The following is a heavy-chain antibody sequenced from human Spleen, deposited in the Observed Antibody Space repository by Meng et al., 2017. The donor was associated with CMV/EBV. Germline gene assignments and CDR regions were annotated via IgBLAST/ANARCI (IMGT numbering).Heavy chain of an antibody. V-gene: IGHV4-59*01. Sequence: SEPVSLPCTVSGGPISVYYWSWIRQPPGKGLEWIGYIHYSGSTDYKPSLKSRVTISVDGSKNQFSLKLSSVTAADTAVYYCARAWRYQLDSWGQGTLVTVSS. CDR2: IHYSGST. CDR1: GGPISVYY. D-gene: IGHD2-2*01. CDR3: ARAWRYQLDS. J-gene: IGHJ5*01.